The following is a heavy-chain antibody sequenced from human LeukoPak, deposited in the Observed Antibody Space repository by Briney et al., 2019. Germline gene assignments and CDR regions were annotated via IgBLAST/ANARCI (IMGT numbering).Heavy chain of an antibody. CDR1: GFTFSSYS. Sequence: GGSLRLSCAASGFTFSSYSMNWVRQAPGKGLEWVSSISSSSSYIYYADSVRGRFTISRDNAKNLLYLHMNSLRVEDTAVYYCAKVDRGDYSSSPVPYYNYYMNVWGKGTTVTVSS. D-gene: IGHD6-13*01. J-gene: IGHJ6*03. V-gene: IGHV3-21*01. CDR2: ISSSSSYI. CDR3: AKVDRGDYSSSPVPYYNYYMNV.